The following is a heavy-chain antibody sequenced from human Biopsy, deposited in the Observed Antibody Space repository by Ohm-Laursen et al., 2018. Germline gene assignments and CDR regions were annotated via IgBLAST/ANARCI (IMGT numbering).Heavy chain of an antibody. V-gene: IGHV4-34*01. J-gene: IGHJ6*02. CDR2: INHSGST. CDR3: ARGRGYCGGDCYPTYYYYYGMDV. D-gene: IGHD2-21*02. CDR1: GFSLSASGMS. Sequence: TLTLTCTFSGFSLSASGMSVSWILQPPGKGLEWIGEINHSGSTNYNPSLKSRVTISVDTSKNQFSLKLSSVTAADTAVYYCARGRGYCGGDCYPTYYYYYGMDVWGQGTTVTVSS.